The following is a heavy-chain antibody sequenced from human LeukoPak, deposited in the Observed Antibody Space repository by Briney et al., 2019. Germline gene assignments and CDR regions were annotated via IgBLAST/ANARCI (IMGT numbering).Heavy chain of an antibody. D-gene: IGHD3-22*01. Sequence: PSETLSLTCTVSGGSISSGDYYWSWIRQPPGKGLEWIGYIYYSGSTYYNPSLKSRVTISVDTSKNQFSLKLSSVTAADTAVYYCARVWGSGYYGFDYWGQGTLVTVSS. CDR3: ARVWGSGYYGFDY. CDR1: GGSISSGDYY. J-gene: IGHJ4*02. CDR2: IYYSGST. V-gene: IGHV4-30-4*01.